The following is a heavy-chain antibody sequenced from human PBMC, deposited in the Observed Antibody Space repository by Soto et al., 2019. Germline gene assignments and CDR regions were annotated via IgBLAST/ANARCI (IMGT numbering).Heavy chain of an antibody. CDR3: AKSSSRSSLGQYGLDV. CDR1: GGNSISYG. CDR2: IYISGST. Sequence: SEPLPVTYSVSGGNSISYGGYCIRKKKGKGLEWIGRIYISGSTNYNPSLKSRVTMSIDTSKNQFSLKVSSVTAADTAVYYCAKSSSRSSLGQYGLDVWGQGTTVTVSS. V-gene: IGHV4-4*07. J-gene: IGHJ6*02. D-gene: IGHD6-13*01.